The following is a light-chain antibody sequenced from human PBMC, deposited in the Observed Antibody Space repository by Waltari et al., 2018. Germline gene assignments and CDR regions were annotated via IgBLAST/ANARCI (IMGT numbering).Light chain of an antibody. Sequence: SYVLTQPPSVSVAPGQTARITCGVNNIGSRSVHWCQQRPGQAPVLVIYYDSDRPSGIPERFSGSNSGKTATLTISRVEAGDEADYYCQVWDSSRDHVVFGGGTRLTVL. CDR2: YDS. J-gene: IGLJ2*01. CDR3: QVWDSSRDHVV. V-gene: IGLV3-21*04. CDR1: NIGSRS.